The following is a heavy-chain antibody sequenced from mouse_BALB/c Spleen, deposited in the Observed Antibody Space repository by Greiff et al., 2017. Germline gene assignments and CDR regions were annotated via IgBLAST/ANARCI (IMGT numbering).Heavy chain of an antibody. CDR3: ARGDYYGSSYYFDY. CDR2: ISTYYGDA. CDR1: GYTFTDYA. V-gene: IGHV1S137*01. D-gene: IGHD1-1*01. J-gene: IGHJ2*01. Sequence: VQLQQSGAELVRPGVSVKISCKGSGYTFTDYAMHWVKQSHAKSLEWIGVISTYYGDASYNQKFKGKATMTVDKSSSTAYMELARLTSEDSAIYYCARGDYYGSSYYFDYWRQGTTLTVSS.